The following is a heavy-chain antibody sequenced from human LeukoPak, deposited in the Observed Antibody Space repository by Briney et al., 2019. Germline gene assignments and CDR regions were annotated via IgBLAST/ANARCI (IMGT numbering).Heavy chain of an antibody. D-gene: IGHD2-2*01. CDR1: GYTFTSYD. J-gene: IGHJ6*03. CDR3: ARVKDCSNSSCYFCYYYMDV. V-gene: IGHV1-8*03. CDR2: MNPNSGNT. Sequence: ASVKVSCKASGYTFTSYDINWVRQATGQGLEWMGWMNPNSGNTGYAQKFQGRVTITRNTSISTAYMELSRLRSDDTAVYYCARVKDCSNSSCYFCYYYMDVWGKGTTVTISS.